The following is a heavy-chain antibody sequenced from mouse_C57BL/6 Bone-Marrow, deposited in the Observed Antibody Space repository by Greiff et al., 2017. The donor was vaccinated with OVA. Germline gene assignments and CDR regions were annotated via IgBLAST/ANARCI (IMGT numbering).Heavy chain of an antibody. D-gene: IGHD2-10*02. CDR2: IYPRSGNT. Sequence: QVQLQQSGAELARPGASVKLSCKASGYTFTSYGISWVKQRTGQGLEWIGEIYPRSGNTYYNEKFKGKATLTADKSSSTAYMELCSLTSEDSAVYFCARRSIWYFDVWGTGTTVTVAS. V-gene: IGHV1-81*01. J-gene: IGHJ1*03. CDR3: ARRSIWYFDV. CDR1: GYTFTSYG.